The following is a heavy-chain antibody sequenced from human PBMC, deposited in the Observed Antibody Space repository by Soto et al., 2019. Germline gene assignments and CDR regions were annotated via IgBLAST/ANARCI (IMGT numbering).Heavy chain of an antibody. CDR3: ARDGKKWFGELLNYYGMDV. D-gene: IGHD3-10*01. CDR1: RVSFLGYS. V-gene: IGHV4-34*01. CDR2: INHSGST. Sequence: SETLYLTCASYRVSFLGYSWRWLRQPPGKGLEWIGEINHSGSTNYNPSLKSRVTISVDTSRNQFSLKLSSVTAADTAVYYCARDGKKWFGELLNYYGMDVWGQGTTVS. J-gene: IGHJ6*02.